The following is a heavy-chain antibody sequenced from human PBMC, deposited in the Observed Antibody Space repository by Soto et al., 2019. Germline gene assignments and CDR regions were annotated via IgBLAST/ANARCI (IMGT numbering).Heavy chain of an antibody. CDR2: INHSGST. V-gene: IGHV4-34*01. Sequence: QVQLQQWGAGLLKPSETLSLTCAVYGGSFSGYYWSWIRQPPGKGLEWIGEINHSGSTNYNPSLKSRVTISVDTSKNQFSLKLSSVTAADTAVYYCARRRARGCSTWVTDYWGQGTLVTVSS. CDR1: GGSFSGYY. CDR3: ARRRARGCSTWVTDY. D-gene: IGHD3-10*01. J-gene: IGHJ4*02.